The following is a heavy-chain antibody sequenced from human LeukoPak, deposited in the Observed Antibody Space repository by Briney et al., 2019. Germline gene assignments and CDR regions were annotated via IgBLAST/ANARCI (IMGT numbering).Heavy chain of an antibody. CDR2: IYYTGNT. Sequence: SQTLSLTCTVPGGSISNYYRSWIRQPPGKGLEWIGDIYYTGNTNYNPSLKSGLTISLDTCKKQLSMNLSSVTAADTAVYYCARHTRPGYGAYENDFGVWGQGTMVTVSS. J-gene: IGHJ3*01. CDR1: GGSISNYY. V-gene: IGHV4-59*08. CDR3: ARHTRPGYGAYENDFGV. D-gene: IGHD5-12*01.